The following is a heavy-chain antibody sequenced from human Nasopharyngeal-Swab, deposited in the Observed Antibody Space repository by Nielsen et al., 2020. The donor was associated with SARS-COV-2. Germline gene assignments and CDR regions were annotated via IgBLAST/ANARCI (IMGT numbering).Heavy chain of an antibody. CDR1: GGSISSSSYY. V-gene: IGHV4-39*01. J-gene: IGHJ6*02. CDR2: IYYSEST. Sequence: SETLSLTCTVSGGSISSSSYYWGWIRQPPGKGLEWIGSIYYSESTYYNPSLKSRVTISVDTSKNQFSLKLSSVTAADTAVYYCARQLVVVVAAAIPYYYGMDVWGQGTTVTVSS. D-gene: IGHD2-15*01. CDR3: ARQLVVVVAAAIPYYYGMDV.